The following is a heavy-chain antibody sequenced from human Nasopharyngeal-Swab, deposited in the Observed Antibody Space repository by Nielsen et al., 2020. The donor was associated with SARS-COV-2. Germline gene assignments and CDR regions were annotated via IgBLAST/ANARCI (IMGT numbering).Heavy chain of an antibody. CDR3: ARLGSSWSDYFDY. CDR1: GYRFSSYW. CDR2: IYPGDSDT. D-gene: IGHD6-13*01. J-gene: IGHJ4*02. V-gene: IGHV5-51*01. Sequence: GESLKISCDVSGYRFSSYWIGWVRQMPGKGLEWMGIIYPGDSDTRYSPSFQGQVTISADKSISTAYLQWSSLKASATAMYYCARLGSSWSDYFDYWGQGTLVTVSS.